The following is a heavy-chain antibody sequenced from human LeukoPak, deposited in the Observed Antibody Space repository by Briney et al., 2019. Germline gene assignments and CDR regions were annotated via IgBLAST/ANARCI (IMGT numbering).Heavy chain of an antibody. CDR2: ISWNSGNI. CDR1: GFIFDDYA. Sequence: GGSLRLSCAGSGFIFDDYAMHWVRHTPGKGLEWVSGISWNSGNIAYADFVGGRFTISRDNAKNSLSLQMNSLSDEDTAVYYCAKDAYGGATFFYYMDVWGKGTTVTVSS. J-gene: IGHJ6*03. D-gene: IGHD2/OR15-2a*01. V-gene: IGHV3-9*01. CDR3: AKDAYGGATFFYYMDV.